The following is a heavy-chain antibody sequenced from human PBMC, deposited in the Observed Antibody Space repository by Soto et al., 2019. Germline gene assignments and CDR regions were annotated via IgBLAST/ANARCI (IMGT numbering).Heavy chain of an antibody. Sequence: PGGSLRLSCAASGFTFSSYAMSWVRQAPGKGLEWVSAISGSGGSTYYADSVKGRFTISRDNSKNTLYLQMNSLRAEDTAVYYCAKDGPTMVRGVIKVFQRLKPYNWFDPWGQGTLVTVSS. CDR3: AKDGPTMVRGVIKVFQRLKPYNWFDP. V-gene: IGHV3-23*01. J-gene: IGHJ5*02. CDR1: GFTFSSYA. CDR2: ISGSGGST. D-gene: IGHD3-10*01.